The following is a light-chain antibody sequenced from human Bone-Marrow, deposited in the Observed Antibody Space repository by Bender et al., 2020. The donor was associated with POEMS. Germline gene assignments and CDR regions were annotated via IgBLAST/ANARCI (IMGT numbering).Light chain of an antibody. CDR2: EVT. J-gene: IGLJ3*02. V-gene: IGLV2-8*01. CDR3: CSYAGTYSWV. CDR1: SSDVGGYNF. Sequence: QSALTQPPSASGSPGQSVTISCTGTSSDVGGYNFVSWYQQHPGKAPKLIIYEVTKRPSGISNRFSGSKSGTTASLTISGLQADDEADYFCCSYAGTYSWVFGGGTKLTVL.